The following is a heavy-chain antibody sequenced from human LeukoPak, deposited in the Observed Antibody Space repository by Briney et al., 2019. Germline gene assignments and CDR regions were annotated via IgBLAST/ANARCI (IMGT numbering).Heavy chain of an antibody. V-gene: IGHV3-23*01. J-gene: IGHJ4*02. Sequence: GGSLRLSSVVSGFTFNNYAMNWVRQAPGKGLEWVSGMSGKGDSTYYGDSVKGRFTISRDNSKNTLYLQMNSLRVEDTAVYYCAKGSSAYSDYWGQGTLVTVSS. CDR2: MSGKGDST. D-gene: IGHD3-22*01. CDR3: AKGSSAYSDY. CDR1: GFTFNNYA.